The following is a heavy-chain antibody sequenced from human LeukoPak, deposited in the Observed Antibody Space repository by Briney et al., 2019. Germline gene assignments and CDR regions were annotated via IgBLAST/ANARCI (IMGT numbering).Heavy chain of an antibody. V-gene: IGHV1-69*05. Sequence: GASVKVSCKASGGTFSSYAISWVRQAPGQGLEWMGGIIPIFGTANYAQKFQGRVTITTDESTSTAYMELSSLRSEDTAVYYCARGPLGRYDILTGYYYYMDVWGQGTLVTVSS. CDR1: GGTFSSYA. CDR2: IIPIFGTA. D-gene: IGHD3-9*01. J-gene: IGHJ6*03. CDR3: ARGPLGRYDILTGYYYYMDV.